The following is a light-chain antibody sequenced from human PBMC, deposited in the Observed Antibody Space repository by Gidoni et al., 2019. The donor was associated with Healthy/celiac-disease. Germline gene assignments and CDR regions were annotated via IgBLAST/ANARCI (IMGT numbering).Light chain of an antibody. CDR2: KDS. Sequence: SYELTQPPSVSVSPGQTARLTCSGDALPKQYAYWYQQKPGQAPVLVIYKDSERPSGIPERFSGSSSGTTVTLTISGVQAEDEADYYCQSADSSGTYPAVFGGGTKLTVL. CDR3: QSADSSGTYPAV. J-gene: IGLJ2*01. CDR1: ALPKQY. V-gene: IGLV3-25*03.